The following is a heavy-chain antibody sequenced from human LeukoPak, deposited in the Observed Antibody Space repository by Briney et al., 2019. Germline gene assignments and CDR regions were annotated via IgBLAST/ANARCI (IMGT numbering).Heavy chain of an antibody. D-gene: IGHD2-2*01. CDR1: GFTFSSYA. CDR2: ISGSGGST. J-gene: IGHJ6*02. Sequence: GGSLRLSCAASGFTFSSYAISWVRQASGKGLEWVSAISGSGGSTYYADSVKGRFTISRDNSKNTLYLQMNSLRAEDTAVYYCAKDTSPLYYYYGMDVWGQGTTVTVSS. CDR3: AKDTSPLYYYYGMDV. V-gene: IGHV3-23*01.